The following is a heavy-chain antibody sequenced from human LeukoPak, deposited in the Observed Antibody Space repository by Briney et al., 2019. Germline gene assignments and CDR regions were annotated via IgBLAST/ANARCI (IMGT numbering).Heavy chain of an antibody. CDR2: ISGSGGNT. Sequence: PGGSLRLSCAASGFTFSTYAMSWVRQAPGKGLEWVSGISGSGGNTHYADSVKGRFTISRDNSKNTLYLQMNSLRAEDTAVYYCAKGVDSSGYYYTIDYWGQGTLVTVSS. D-gene: IGHD3-22*01. CDR3: AKGVDSSGYYYTIDY. J-gene: IGHJ4*02. V-gene: IGHV3-23*01. CDR1: GFTFSTYA.